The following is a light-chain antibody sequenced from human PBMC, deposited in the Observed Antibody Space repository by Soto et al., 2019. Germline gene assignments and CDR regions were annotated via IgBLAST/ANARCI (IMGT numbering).Light chain of an antibody. Sequence: SYELTQPPSVSVSPGQTANIPCSGDKLVDKYASWYQQKPGQSPVLVIYQDIKRPSGIPERFSGSNSGNTATLTISGTQAMDEADYYCQAWDSSTVVFGGGTKLTVL. CDR1: KLVDKY. V-gene: IGLV3-1*01. CDR3: QAWDSSTVV. CDR2: QDI. J-gene: IGLJ2*01.